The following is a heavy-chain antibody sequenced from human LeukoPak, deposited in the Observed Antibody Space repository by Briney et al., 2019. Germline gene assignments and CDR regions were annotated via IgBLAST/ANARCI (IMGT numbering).Heavy chain of an antibody. J-gene: IGHJ4*02. CDR2: INWNGGST. D-gene: IGHD3-22*01. CDR3: ARVMYYYDSSGYYYFDY. V-gene: IGHV3-20*04. Sequence: GGPLRLSCAASGFTFDDYGMSWVPQAPGKGLEECSGINWNGGSTGYADSVKGRFTISRDNAKNSLYLQMNSLRAEDTALYYCARVMYYYDSSGYYYFDYWGQGTLVTVSS. CDR1: GFTFDDYG.